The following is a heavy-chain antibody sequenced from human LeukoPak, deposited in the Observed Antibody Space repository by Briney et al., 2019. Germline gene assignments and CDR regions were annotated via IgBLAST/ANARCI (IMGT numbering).Heavy chain of an antibody. CDR2: IYYSGST. CDR3: ASGSVDYDFWSGYYLYYYCMDV. CDR1: GGSISSYY. Sequence: SETLSLTCTVSGGSISSYYWSWIRQPPGKGLEWIGYIYYSGSTNYNPSLKSRVTISVDTSKNQFSLKLSSVTAADTAVYYCASGSVDYDFWSGYYLYYYCMDVWGKGTTVTVSS. V-gene: IGHV4-59*01. D-gene: IGHD3-3*01. J-gene: IGHJ6*03.